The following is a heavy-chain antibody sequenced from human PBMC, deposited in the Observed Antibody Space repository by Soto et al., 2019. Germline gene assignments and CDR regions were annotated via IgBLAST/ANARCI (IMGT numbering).Heavy chain of an antibody. D-gene: IGHD3-10*01. V-gene: IGHV3-49*03. CDR2: IRSKAYGGTT. J-gene: IGHJ6*03. CDR3: TSPWYYYGSGSLEGLERYYYYMDV. Sequence: PGGSLRLSCTASGFTFGDYAMSWFRQAPGKGLEWVGFIRSKAYGGTTEYAASVKGRFTISRDDSKSIAYLQMNSLKTEDTAVYYCTSPWYYYGSGSLEGLERYYYYMDVWGKGTTVTVSS. CDR1: GFTFGDYA.